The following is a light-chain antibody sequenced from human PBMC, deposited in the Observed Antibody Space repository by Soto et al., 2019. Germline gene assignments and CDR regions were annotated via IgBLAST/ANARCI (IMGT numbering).Light chain of an antibody. Sequence: DIQMTQSPPSLSASVGDTVTITCRASQFINNYLVWFQQKPGKAPRSLIYAASSLHSGVPSKFSGSGYGTFFTLVISSLQPEDFATYYCQQFKAYPITFGHGTRLEMK. CDR3: QQFKAYPIT. J-gene: IGKJ5*01. CDR2: AAS. V-gene: IGKV1-16*02. CDR1: QFINNY.